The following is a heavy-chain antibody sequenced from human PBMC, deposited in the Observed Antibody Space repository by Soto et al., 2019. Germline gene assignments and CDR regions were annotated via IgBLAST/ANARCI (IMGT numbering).Heavy chain of an antibody. V-gene: IGHV3-11*06. CDR1: GFTFSDYY. CDR3: ARTWGLGPFDS. J-gene: IGHJ5*01. CDR2: ISSSSSYT. D-gene: IGHD3-16*01. Sequence: QVQLVESGGGLVKPGGSLRLSCAASGFTFSDYYMSWIRQAPGKGLEWVSYISSSSSYTNYADSVKGRFTISRDNAKNPLYLQMNSLRADDTAVYYCARTWGLGPFDSWGQGTLVIVSS.